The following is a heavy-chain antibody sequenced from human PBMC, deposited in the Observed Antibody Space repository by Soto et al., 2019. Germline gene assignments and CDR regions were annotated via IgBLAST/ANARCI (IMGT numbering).Heavy chain of an antibody. V-gene: IGHV1-3*01. CDR3: ARGQFEYYDFWSGYQNWFDP. CDR1: GYTFTSYA. CDR2: INAGNGNT. J-gene: IGHJ5*02. Sequence: ASVKVSCKASGYTFTSYAMHWVRQAPGQRLEWMGWINAGNGNTKYSQKFQGRVTITRDTSASTAYMELSSLRSEDTAVYYCARGQFEYYDFWSGYQNWFDPWGQGTLVTVSS. D-gene: IGHD3-3*01.